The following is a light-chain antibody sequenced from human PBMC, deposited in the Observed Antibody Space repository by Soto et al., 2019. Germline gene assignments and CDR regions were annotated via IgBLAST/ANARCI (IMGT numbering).Light chain of an antibody. V-gene: IGLV2-14*01. CDR1: SSDVGGYNY. CDR3: SSYTSSSTRFYV. CDR2: EVS. Sequence: QSALTQPASVSGSPGQSITISCTGTSSDVGGYNYVSWYQQHPGKAPKLMIYEVSNRPSGVSNRFSGSKSGNTASLTNSGLQAEDEADYYCSSYTSSSTRFYVFGTGTKLTVL. J-gene: IGLJ1*01.